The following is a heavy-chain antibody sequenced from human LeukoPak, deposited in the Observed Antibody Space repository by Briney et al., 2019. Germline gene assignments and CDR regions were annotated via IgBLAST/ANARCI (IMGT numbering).Heavy chain of an antibody. D-gene: IGHD3-22*01. CDR1: GFTFSTYW. J-gene: IGHJ4*02. V-gene: IGHV3-7*01. CDR3: ARDSSGYQ. CDR2: IKEGGSEK. Sequence: PGGSLRLSCAASGFTFSTYWMSWVRQAPGKGLEWVANIKEGGSEKYYGDSVKGRFTISRDNAKNSLYLEMNSLRVEDTAVYYCARDSSGYQWGQGTLVTVPS.